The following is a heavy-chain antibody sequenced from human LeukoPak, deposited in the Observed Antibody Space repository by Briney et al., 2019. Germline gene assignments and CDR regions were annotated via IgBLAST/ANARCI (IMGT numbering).Heavy chain of an antibody. D-gene: IGHD4-17*01. V-gene: IGHV4-39*07. CDR2: IYYSGST. CDR3: ASPYGPSHYYYYGMDV. Sequence: SETLSLTCTVSGGSISSSSYYWGWIRQPPGKGLEWIGSIYYSGSTYYNPSLKSRVTISVDTSKNQFSLKLSSVTAEDTAVYYCASPYGPSHYYYYGMDVWGQGTTVTVSS. J-gene: IGHJ6*02. CDR1: GGSISSSSYY.